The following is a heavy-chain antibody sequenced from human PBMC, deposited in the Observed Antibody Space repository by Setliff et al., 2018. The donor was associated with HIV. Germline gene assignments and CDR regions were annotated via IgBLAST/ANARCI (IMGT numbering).Heavy chain of an antibody. D-gene: IGHD2-8*02. J-gene: IGHJ3*01. CDR3: GSWSFDAFDV. Sequence: PSETLSLTCTVSGGSISTYYWGWIRQPPGKGLEWIGNVHYTGNTYYSPSLEIRVTISVDTSKNQFSLKLTSVTAADTAVYFCGSWSFDAFDVWSPGTLVTVSS. V-gene: IGHV4-59*04. CDR2: VHYTGNT. CDR1: GGSISTYY.